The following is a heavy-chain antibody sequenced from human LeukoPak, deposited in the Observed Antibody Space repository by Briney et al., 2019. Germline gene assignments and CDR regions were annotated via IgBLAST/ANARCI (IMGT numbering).Heavy chain of an antibody. D-gene: IGHD3-10*01. V-gene: IGHV4-39*01. Sequence: PSEILSLTCTVSGGSISSSSYHWGWIRQPPGKGLEWIGSISYSGSTYYNPSLKSRVTISVDTSKTQLSLNLSSVTAADTAVYYCASRWGISGIYKLDYWGQGTLVTVSS. CDR2: ISYSGST. CDR1: GGSISSSSYH. J-gene: IGHJ4*02. CDR3: ASRWGISGIYKLDY.